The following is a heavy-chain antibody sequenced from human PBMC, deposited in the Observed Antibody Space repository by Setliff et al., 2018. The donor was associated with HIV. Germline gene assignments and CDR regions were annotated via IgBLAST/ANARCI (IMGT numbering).Heavy chain of an antibody. CDR3: ARSTYYYDSSGYDAFDI. CDR1: GYSISSGYY. V-gene: IGHV4-38-2*01. Sequence: PSETLSLTCAVSGYSISSGYYWGWIRQPPGKGLEWIGSIYHSGSTYYNQSLKSRVTISVDTSKNQFSLKLSSVTAADTAVYYCARSTYYYDSSGYDAFDIWGQGTMVTVSS. J-gene: IGHJ3*02. D-gene: IGHD3-22*01. CDR2: IYHSGST.